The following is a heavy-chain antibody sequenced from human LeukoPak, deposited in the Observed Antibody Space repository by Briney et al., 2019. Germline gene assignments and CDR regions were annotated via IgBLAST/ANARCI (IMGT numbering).Heavy chain of an antibody. CDR3: ARHLNWYSGYLFAY. D-gene: IGHD5-12*01. Sequence: PSETLSLTSTVSGGSISSYYWSWIRQPAGQGLEWIGGICTSASTNYTPSLKSRVTMSVDTSKNQFSLKLSSVTAADTAVYYCARHLNWYSGYLFAYWGQGTLVTGSS. CDR1: GGSISSYY. J-gene: IGHJ4*02. CDR2: ICTSAST. V-gene: IGHV4-4*07.